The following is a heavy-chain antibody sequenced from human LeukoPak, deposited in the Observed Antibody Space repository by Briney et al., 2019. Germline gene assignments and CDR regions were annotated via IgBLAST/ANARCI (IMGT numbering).Heavy chain of an antibody. CDR3: AKIGLRMGEVDY. J-gene: IGHJ4*02. D-gene: IGHD3-16*01. CDR1: GFTFDSYS. V-gene: IGHV3-48*04. CDR2: ISSSSSTI. Sequence: GGSLRLSCAASGFTFDSYSMNWVRQAPGKGLEWVSHISSSSSTIYYANSVKGRFTISRDNAKNSLYLQMNSLRAEDTALYYCAKIGLRMGEVDYWGQGTLVTVSS.